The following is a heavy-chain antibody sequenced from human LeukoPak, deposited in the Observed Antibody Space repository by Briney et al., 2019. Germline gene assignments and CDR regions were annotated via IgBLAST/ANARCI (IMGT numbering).Heavy chain of an antibody. D-gene: IGHD2-15*01. CDR1: GGSISSYY. J-gene: IGHJ4*02. CDR2: ISGSGGST. V-gene: IGHV3-23*01. CDR3: AKVDGSGGSLDY. Sequence: ETLSLTCTVSGGSISSYYWSWLRQAPGKGLEWVSAISGSGGSTYYADSVKGRFTISRDNSKNTLYLQMNSLRAEDTAVYYCAKVDGSGGSLDYWGQGTLVTVSS.